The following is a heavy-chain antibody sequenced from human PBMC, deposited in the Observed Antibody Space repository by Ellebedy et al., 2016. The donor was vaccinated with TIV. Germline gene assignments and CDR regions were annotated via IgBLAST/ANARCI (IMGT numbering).Heavy chain of an antibody. CDR3: ARGFCGGDCYLEELWYFDL. V-gene: IGHV1-2*02. CDR2: INPNSGVT. J-gene: IGHJ2*01. Sequence: ASVKVSCKASGYTFTSYGISWVRQAPGQGLEWMGWINPNSGVTNYAQKFQGRVTMTRDTSISTAYMELSRLRSDGTAVYYCARGFCGGDCYLEELWYFDLWGRGTLVTVSS. D-gene: IGHD2-21*02. CDR1: GYTFTSYG.